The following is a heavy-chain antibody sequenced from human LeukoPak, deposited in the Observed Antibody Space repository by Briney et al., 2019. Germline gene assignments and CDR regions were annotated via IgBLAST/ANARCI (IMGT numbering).Heavy chain of an antibody. V-gene: IGHV1-2*02. CDR2: INPNSGGT. CDR3: ARPMATTRIGDFDY. Sequence: ASVKVSCKAPGYTFTGYYMHWVRQAPGQGLEWMGWINPNSGGTNYAQKFQGRVTMTRDTSISTAYMELSRLRSDDTAVYYCARPMATTRIGDFDYWGQGTLVTVSS. J-gene: IGHJ4*02. D-gene: IGHD5-24*01. CDR1: GYTFTGYY.